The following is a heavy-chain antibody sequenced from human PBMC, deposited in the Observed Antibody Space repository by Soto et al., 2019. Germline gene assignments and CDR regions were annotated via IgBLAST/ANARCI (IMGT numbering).Heavy chain of an antibody. V-gene: IGHV3-21*01. Sequence: PGGSLRLSCAASGFTFSSYSINWVRQAPGKGLEWVSSISSSSSYIYYADSVKGRFTISRDNAKNSLYLQMNSLRAEDTAVYYCAREGAVAYDYWGQGTLVTAPQ. CDR1: GFTFSSYS. CDR3: AREGAVAYDY. D-gene: IGHD6-19*01. J-gene: IGHJ4*02. CDR2: ISSSSSYI.